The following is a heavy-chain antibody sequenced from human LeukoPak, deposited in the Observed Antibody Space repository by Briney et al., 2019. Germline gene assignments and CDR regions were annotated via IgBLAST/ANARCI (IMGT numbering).Heavy chain of an antibody. CDR2: IYSSGTT. CDR1: GGSITNYY. Sequence: SETLSLTCVVSGGSITNYYWSWIRQPPGKGLEWIGYIYSSGTTFYNPSFKSRVFMSVDTSKNEFSLHLSSVTVADTAMYYCARDHRRHNWFDPWGQGTPVTVSS. J-gene: IGHJ5*02. CDR3: ARDHRRHNWFDP. V-gene: IGHV4-59*01.